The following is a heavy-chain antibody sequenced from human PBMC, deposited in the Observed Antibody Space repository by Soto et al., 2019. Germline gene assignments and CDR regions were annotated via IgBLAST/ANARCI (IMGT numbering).Heavy chain of an antibody. V-gene: IGHV3-23*01. J-gene: IGHJ4*02. CDR2: ISGSGGNT. D-gene: IGHD6-13*01. Sequence: GSLRLSCTASGFTFSSYTMNWVRQAPGKGLECVSSISGSGGNTYYADSVKGRFTISRDNSKNTLFLQMNSPRVDDTAVYYCAKRGVYKPDYWGQGTLVTVSS. CDR3: AKRGVYKPDY. CDR1: GFTFSSYT.